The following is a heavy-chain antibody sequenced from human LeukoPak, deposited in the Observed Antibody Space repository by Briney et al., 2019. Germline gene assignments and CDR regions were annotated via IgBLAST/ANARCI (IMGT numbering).Heavy chain of an antibody. V-gene: IGHV4-39*01. J-gene: IGHJ4*02. CDR2: IYYSGNT. D-gene: IGHD3-3*01. CDR1: GGSISDGLYY. Sequence: SETLSLTCSVCGGSISDGLYYWGWLRQPPGKGLQWIASIYYSGNTYYNPSLRSRVTISRDTSKNQFFLTLTSVTAADTAVYFCARRPGSYESGHGDDNWGQGILDTVSS. CDR3: ARRPGSYESGHGDDN.